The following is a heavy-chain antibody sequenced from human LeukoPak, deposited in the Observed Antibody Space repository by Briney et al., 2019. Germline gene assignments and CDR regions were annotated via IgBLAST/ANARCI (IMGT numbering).Heavy chain of an antibody. CDR1: GGSISSYY. J-gene: IGHJ4*02. D-gene: IGHD3-3*01. Sequence: SETLSLTCTVSGGSISSYYWSWIRQPPGKGLEWIGYIYYSGSTNYNPSLKSRVTISVDTSESQFSLKLSSVTAADTAVYYCARRITIFGVVDYWGQGTLVTVSS. V-gene: IGHV4-59*01. CDR2: IYYSGST. CDR3: ARRITIFGVVDY.